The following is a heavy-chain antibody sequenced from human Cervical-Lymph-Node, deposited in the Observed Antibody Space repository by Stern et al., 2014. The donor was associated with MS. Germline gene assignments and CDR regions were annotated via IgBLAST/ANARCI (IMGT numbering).Heavy chain of an antibody. V-gene: IGHV1-46*01. CDR1: GYTFTSYY. CDR2: INPSGGST. J-gene: IGHJ1*01. Sequence: QVQLVQSGAEVKKPGASGKVSCKASGYTFTSYYMHWGRQAPEKGLEWMGIINPSGGSTSYAQKFQGRVTMTRDTSTSTVYMELSSLRSEDTAVYYCARDRVGTAAGQALPEYFQHWGQGTLVTVSS. CDR3: ARDRVGTAAGQALPEYFQH. D-gene: IGHD6-13*01.